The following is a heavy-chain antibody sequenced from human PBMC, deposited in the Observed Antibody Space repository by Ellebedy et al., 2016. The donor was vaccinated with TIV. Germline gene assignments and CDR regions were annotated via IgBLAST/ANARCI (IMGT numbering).Heavy chain of an antibody. Sequence: ASVKVSCKASGYTFTSFGITWVRQAPGQGLEWMGWISAFNGDTNYVQKLQGRVTMTSDTSTSTAYMELRSLRSDDTAVYYCARVIGLRDCSGDICSPPPPLDHWGQGALVTISS. CDR2: ISAFNGDT. D-gene: IGHD2-15*01. J-gene: IGHJ4*02. V-gene: IGHV1-18*04. CDR1: GYTFTSFG. CDR3: ARVIGLRDCSGDICSPPPPLDH.